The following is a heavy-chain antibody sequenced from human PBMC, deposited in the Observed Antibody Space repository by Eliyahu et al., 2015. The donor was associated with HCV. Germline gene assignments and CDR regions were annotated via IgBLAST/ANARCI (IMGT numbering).Heavy chain of an antibody. J-gene: IGHJ3*02. CDR2: ISGTGDTT. D-gene: IGHD5-24*01. Sequence: EVQLLESGGGLVQPGGSLRLSCAASGFTFGSXALXWVRQAPGRGLELXSAISGTGDTTKYADSVKGRFTISRDNSKNTLYLQLNSLRAEDTAVYYCAKDVRRWLQFDDAFDIWGQGTMVTVSS. CDR3: AKDVRRWLQFDDAFDI. V-gene: IGHV3-23*01. CDR1: GFTFGSXA.